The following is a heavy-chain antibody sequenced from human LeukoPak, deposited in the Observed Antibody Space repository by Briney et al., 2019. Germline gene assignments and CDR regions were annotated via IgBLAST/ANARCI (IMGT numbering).Heavy chain of an antibody. CDR1: GFTFSSYA. J-gene: IGHJ4*02. D-gene: IGHD3-10*01. V-gene: IGHV3-23*01. Sequence: PGGSLRPSCAASGFTFSSYAMSWVRQAPGKGLEWVSGIGDSDGSTFYADSVKGRFTISRDNSKNTLFLQMNSLRAEDTAVYYCAKDRKIRGVTAFDYWGQGTLVTVSS. CDR3: AKDRKIRGVTAFDY. CDR2: IGDSDGST.